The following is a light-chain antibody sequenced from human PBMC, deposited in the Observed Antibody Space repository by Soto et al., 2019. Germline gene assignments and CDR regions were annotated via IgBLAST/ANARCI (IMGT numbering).Light chain of an antibody. CDR2: SYD. J-gene: IGLJ1*01. CDR3: AAWDASLDGYV. Sequence: QSVLTQPASASGTPGQRVTISCSTSSSNLGDNAVNWYQHVPGTAPKLLIYSYDQRPSGVPDRFSGSKSGTSASLAISGLQSEDEADDYCAAWDASLDGYVFGTGTKLTVL. V-gene: IGLV1-44*01. CDR1: SSNLGDNA.